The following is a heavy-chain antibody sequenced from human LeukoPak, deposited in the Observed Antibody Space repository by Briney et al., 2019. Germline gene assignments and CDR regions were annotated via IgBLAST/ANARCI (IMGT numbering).Heavy chain of an antibody. CDR1: GGTFSSYA. CDR3: ASPPTYYYDSSGYYFDY. D-gene: IGHD3-22*01. J-gene: IGHJ4*02. Sequence: GASVKVSCMPSGGTFSSYAISWVRQAPGQGLESIAGIIPIFGTANYAQKFQGRVTITTDESTSTAYMELSSLRSEDTAVYYCASPPTYYYDSSGYYFDYWGQGTLVTVSS. V-gene: IGHV1-69*05. CDR2: IIPIFGTA.